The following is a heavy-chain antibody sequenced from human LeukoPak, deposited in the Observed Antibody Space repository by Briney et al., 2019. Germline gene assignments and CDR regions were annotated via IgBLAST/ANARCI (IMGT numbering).Heavy chain of an antibody. CDR3: ARRWSYGDYT. V-gene: IGHV3-23*01. CDR1: GFTFSSYA. Sequence: GGSLRLSCAASGFTFSSYAMSWVRQAPGKGLEWVSLISGSCGSTYFADSVKGRFTISRDNSKNTLYLQMNTLRAEDTAVYYCARRWSYGDYTWGQGTLVTVSS. CDR2: ISGSCGST. D-gene: IGHD4-17*01. J-gene: IGHJ4*02.